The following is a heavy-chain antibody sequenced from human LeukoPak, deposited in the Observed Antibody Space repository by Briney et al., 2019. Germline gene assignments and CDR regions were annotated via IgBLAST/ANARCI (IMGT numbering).Heavy chain of an antibody. CDR2: FYSGGHT. Sequence: GGSLRLSCAAPGFTVSTNYMSWVRQAPGKGLEWVSLFYSGGHTNYADSVKGRFTFSRDSSNNTLYLQMNSLRVEDTAVYYCARGEYGSGWYRDWGQGTLVTVSP. D-gene: IGHD6-19*01. CDR3: ARGEYGSGWYRD. V-gene: IGHV3-53*01. J-gene: IGHJ4*02. CDR1: GFTVSTNY.